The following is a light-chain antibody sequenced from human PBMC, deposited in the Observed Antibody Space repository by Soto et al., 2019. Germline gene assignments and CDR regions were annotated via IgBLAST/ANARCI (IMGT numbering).Light chain of an antibody. CDR2: EDT. CDR3: CSYAGSNTLYV. Sequence: QSALTQPASVSGSPGQSITISCTGTSSDVGSYNLVSWYQQYPGKAPKFLIYEDTKRPSGISNRFSGSKSGNTASLTISGLQAEDEADYYCCSYAGSNTLYVFGTGTKLTAL. V-gene: IGLV2-23*02. J-gene: IGLJ1*01. CDR1: SSDVGSYNL.